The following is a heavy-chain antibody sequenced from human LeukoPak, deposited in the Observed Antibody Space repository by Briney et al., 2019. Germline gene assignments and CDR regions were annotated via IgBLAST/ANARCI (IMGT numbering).Heavy chain of an antibody. Sequence: GGSLRLSCAASGFTFSSYAMSWVRQAPGKGLEWVSAISGSGGSTYYADSVKGRFTISRDNSKNTLYLQMNSLRAEDKAVYYCAKDGGIAVAGTFGHWGQGTLVTVSS. D-gene: IGHD6-19*01. CDR2: ISGSGGST. CDR1: GFTFSSYA. V-gene: IGHV3-23*01. J-gene: IGHJ4*02. CDR3: AKDGGIAVAGTFGH.